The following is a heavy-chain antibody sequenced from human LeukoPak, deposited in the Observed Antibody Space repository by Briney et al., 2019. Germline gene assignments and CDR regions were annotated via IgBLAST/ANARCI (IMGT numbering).Heavy chain of an antibody. CDR2: ISSSGSTI. J-gene: IGHJ4*02. Sequence: GGSLRLSCAASGFTFSSYEMNWVRQAPGKGLEWVSYISSSGSTIYYADSVKGRFTISRDNAKNSLYLQMNSLRAEDTAVYYCASSRMQWELPRGFDYWGQGTLVTVSS. CDR3: ASSRMQWELPRGFDY. V-gene: IGHV3-48*03. D-gene: IGHD1-26*01. CDR1: GFTFSSYE.